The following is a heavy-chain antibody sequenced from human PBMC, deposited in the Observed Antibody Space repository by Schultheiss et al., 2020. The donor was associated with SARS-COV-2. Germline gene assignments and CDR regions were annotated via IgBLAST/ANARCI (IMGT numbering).Heavy chain of an antibody. CDR2: ISSSSSYI. CDR3: ATNVVVTAQNYYYYYMDV. V-gene: IGHV3-21*01. J-gene: IGHJ6*03. Sequence: GGSLRLSCAASGFTFSSYSMNWVRQAPGKGLEWVSSISSSSSYIYYADSVKGRFTISRDNAKNSLYLQMNSLRAEDTAVYYCATNVVVTAQNYYYYYMDVCCKGTTVTVSS. D-gene: IGHD2-21*02. CDR1: GFTFSSYS.